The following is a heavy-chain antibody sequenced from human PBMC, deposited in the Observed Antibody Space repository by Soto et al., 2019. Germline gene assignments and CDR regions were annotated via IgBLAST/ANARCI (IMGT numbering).Heavy chain of an antibody. D-gene: IGHD6-19*01. CDR3: AKAQLRGSITVAGYFDY. CDR1: GFTFSSYW. J-gene: IGHJ4*02. CDR2: IKQDGSEK. Sequence: GGSLRLSCAASGFTFSSYWMSWVRQAPGKGLEWGANIKQDGSEKYYVDSVKGRFTISREKAKNSLYLQMNSLRAEDTALYYCAKAQLRGSITVAGYFDYWGQGTLVSVSS. V-gene: IGHV3-7*03.